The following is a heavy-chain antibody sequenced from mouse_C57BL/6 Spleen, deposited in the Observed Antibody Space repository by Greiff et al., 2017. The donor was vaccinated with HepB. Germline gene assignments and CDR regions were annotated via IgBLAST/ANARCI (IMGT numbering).Heavy chain of an antibody. D-gene: IGHD1-1*01. Sequence: QVQLKQPGAELVMPGASVKLSCKASGYTFTSYWMHWVKQRPGQGLEWIGEIDPSDSYTNYNQKFKGKSTLTVDKSSSTAYMQLSSLTSEDSAVYYCARAASITTVDHFDYWGQGTTLTVSS. CDR1: GYTFTSYW. J-gene: IGHJ2*01. CDR3: ARAASITTVDHFDY. CDR2: IDPSDSYT. V-gene: IGHV1-69*01.